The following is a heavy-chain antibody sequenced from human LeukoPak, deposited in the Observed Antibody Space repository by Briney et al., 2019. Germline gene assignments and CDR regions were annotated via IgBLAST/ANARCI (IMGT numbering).Heavy chain of an antibody. CDR1: GYTFTSYG. V-gene: IGHV1-18*01. CDR3: ARESDDSSGWYRARYFDY. CDR2: ISAYNGNT. Sequence: ASVTVSCKASGYTFTSYGISWVRQAPGQGLEWMGWISAYNGNTNYAQKLQGRVTMTTDTSTSTAYMELRSLRSDDTAVYYCARESDDSSGWYRARYFDYWGQGTLVTVSS. D-gene: IGHD6-19*01. J-gene: IGHJ4*02.